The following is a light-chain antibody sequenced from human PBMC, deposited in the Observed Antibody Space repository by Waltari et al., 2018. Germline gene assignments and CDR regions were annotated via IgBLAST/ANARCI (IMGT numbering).Light chain of an antibody. CDR3: QRYGNSPWT. J-gene: IGKJ1*01. CDR2: GAS. Sequence: VLTQSPGTLSLSPGGRATLSCRASQSVTSNYLAWYQQRPGQAPRVLIYGASSRAPGIPDRFSGSGSGTDFTLTITRLEPEDFAVYYCQRYGNSPWTFGQGTKVEIK. CDR1: QSVTSNY. V-gene: IGKV3-20*01.